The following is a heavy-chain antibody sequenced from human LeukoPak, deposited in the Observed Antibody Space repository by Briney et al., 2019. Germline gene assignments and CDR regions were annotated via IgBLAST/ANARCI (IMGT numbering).Heavy chain of an antibody. CDR3: ARDRWEPSPLPFD. CDR1: GGSISSGSYY. V-gene: IGHV4-61*02. J-gene: IGHJ4*02. Sequence: PSQTLSFTCTVSGGSISSGSYYWSWIRQPAGKGLEWIGRIYTSGSTNYNPSLKSRVTISVDTSKNQFSLKLSSVTAADTPVYYCARDRWEPSPLPFDWGQGTLVTVSS. D-gene: IGHD4-23*01. CDR2: IYTSGST.